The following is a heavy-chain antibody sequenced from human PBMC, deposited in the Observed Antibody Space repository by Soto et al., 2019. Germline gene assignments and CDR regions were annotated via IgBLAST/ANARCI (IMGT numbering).Heavy chain of an antibody. D-gene: IGHD3-22*01. CDR2: IYYSGST. V-gene: IGHV4-61*08. CDR1: GGSISSGGYS. Sequence: SETLSLTCAVSGGSISSGGYSWSWIRQHPGKGLEWIGYIYYSGSTNYNPSLKSRVTISVDTSKNQFSLKLSSVTAADTAVYYCARGWYYYDSSGPDTFDIWGQGTMVTVSS. CDR3: ARGWYYYDSSGPDTFDI. J-gene: IGHJ3*02.